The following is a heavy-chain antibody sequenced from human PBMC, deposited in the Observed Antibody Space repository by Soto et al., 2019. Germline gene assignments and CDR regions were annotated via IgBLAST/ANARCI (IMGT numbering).Heavy chain of an antibody. CDR1: GFPFSDYY. D-gene: IGHD6-6*01. CDR3: ARTLAARFDY. Sequence: GGSLSLSCAASGFPFSDYYMSWIRQAPGKGLEWVSHITNSGSTKYYADSVKGRFTISRDNAKNSLFLQMNSLRAEDTAVYYCARTLAARFDYWGQGTPVTVSS. J-gene: IGHJ4*02. V-gene: IGHV3-11*01. CDR2: ITNSGSTK.